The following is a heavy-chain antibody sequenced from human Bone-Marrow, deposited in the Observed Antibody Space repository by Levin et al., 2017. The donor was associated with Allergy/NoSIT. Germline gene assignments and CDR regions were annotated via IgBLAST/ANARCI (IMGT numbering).Heavy chain of an antibody. V-gene: IGHV3-21*01. CDR1: GFTFRIYS. CDR2: ISSSGSDM. CDR3: ARGIIGDVRVAHKEAFDI. J-gene: IGHJ3*02. D-gene: IGHD2-8*02. Sequence: GGSLRLSCTVSGFTFRIYSINWVRQAPGKGLEWVSSISSSGSDMYYVNSVKGRFTISRDNAKNSLTLQMNSLRAEDTAVYYCARGIIGDVRVAHKEAFDIWGQGTMVSVSS.